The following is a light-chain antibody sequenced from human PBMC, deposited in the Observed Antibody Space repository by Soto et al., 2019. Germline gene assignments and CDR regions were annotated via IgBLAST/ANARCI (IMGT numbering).Light chain of an antibody. Sequence: DIQMTQSPSTLSASVGDRVTITCRASQSISPWLAWYQQKPGKAPKRLIYDVSRLEGGVPSRFSGSGSGTEFTLTINSLHTDDSATYYCQQYNTYCTFGQGTQVEI. J-gene: IGKJ1*01. V-gene: IGKV1-5*01. CDR1: QSISPW. CDR3: QQYNTYCT. CDR2: DVS.